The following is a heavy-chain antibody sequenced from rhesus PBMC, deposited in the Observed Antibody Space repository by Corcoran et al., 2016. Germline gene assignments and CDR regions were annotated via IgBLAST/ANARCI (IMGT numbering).Heavy chain of an antibody. V-gene: IGHV3S26*01. Sequence: DVQLVESGGGLVKPGGSLRLSCVASGFTFSSYVMHWVRQAPGKGLEWVSVISESGGTTSYADSVKSRFTISRDNAKNSLFLQMNSLRAEDTAVYYCTRAPNRDFDYWGQGVLVTVSS. CDR3: TRAPNRDFDY. J-gene: IGHJ4*01. D-gene: IGHD5-42*01. CDR2: ISESGGTT. CDR1: GFTFSSYV.